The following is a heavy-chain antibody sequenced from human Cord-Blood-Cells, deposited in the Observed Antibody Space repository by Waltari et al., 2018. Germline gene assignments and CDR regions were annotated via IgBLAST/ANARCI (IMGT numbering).Heavy chain of an antibody. J-gene: IGHJ3*02. CDR2: IVVGSGNT. CDR1: GFTFHSSA. Sequence: QMQLVQSGPEGKKPGTSVRVSCKASGFTFHSSAVQWVRQARGQRLEWIGWIVVGSGNTNYAQKFQERVTITRDMSTSTAYMELSSLRSEDTAVYYCASLNAFDIWGQGTMVTVSS. V-gene: IGHV1-58*01. CDR3: ASLNAFDI.